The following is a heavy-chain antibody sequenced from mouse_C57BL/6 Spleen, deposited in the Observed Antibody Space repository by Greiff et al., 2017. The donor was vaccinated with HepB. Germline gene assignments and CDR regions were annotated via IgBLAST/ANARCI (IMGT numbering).Heavy chain of an antibody. J-gene: IGHJ3*01. Sequence: VQPQQSGPELVKPGASVKISCKASGYSFTGYYMNWVKQSPEKSLEWIGEINPSTGGTTYNQKFKAKATLTVDKSSSTAYMQLKSLTSEDSAVYYCARRGAENWGQGTLVTVSA. CDR3: ARRGAEN. CDR2: INPSTGGT. CDR1: GYSFTGYY. V-gene: IGHV1-42*01.